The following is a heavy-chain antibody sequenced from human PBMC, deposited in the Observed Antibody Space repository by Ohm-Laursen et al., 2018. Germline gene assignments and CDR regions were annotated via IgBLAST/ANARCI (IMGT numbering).Heavy chain of an antibody. CDR2: IYPGDSDT. CDR1: GYNFRNYW. J-gene: IGHJ4*02. CDR3: ARTFDFDRSSNYFFDY. D-gene: IGHD3-3*01. V-gene: IGHV5-51*03. Sequence: GESLRISCKGSGYNFRNYWIGWVRQLPGKGLEWMGIIYPGDSDTRYSPSFQGQVTISADKSINTAYLQWSRLKASDTAMYYCARTFDFDRSSNYFFDYWGQGTLVTVSS.